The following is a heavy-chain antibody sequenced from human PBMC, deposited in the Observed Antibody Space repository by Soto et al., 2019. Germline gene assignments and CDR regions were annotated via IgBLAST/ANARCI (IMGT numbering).Heavy chain of an antibody. J-gene: IGHJ5*02. D-gene: IGHD3-10*01. CDR3: ARDWYYYGSGSSNWFDP. V-gene: IGHV3-21*01. CDR2: ISSSSSYI. CDR1: GFTFSSYS. Sequence: EVQLVESGGGLVKPGGSLRLSCAASGFTFSSYSMNWVRQAPGKGLEWVSSISSSSSYIYYADSVKGRFTISRDNAXNXXYLQMNSLRAEDTAVYYCARDWYYYGSGSSNWFDPWGQGTLVTVSS.